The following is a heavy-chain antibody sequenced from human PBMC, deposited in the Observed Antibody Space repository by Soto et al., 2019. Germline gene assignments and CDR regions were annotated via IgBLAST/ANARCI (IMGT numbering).Heavy chain of an antibody. Sequence: NPSETLSLTCAVYGGSFSGYYWSWIRQPPGKGLEWIGEINHSGSTNYNPSLKSRVTISVDTSKNQFSLKLSSVTAADTAVYYCASYEYRSSLYGMDVWGQGTTVTRLL. CDR3: ASYEYRSSLYGMDV. CDR2: INHSGST. V-gene: IGHV4-34*01. CDR1: GGSFSGYY. J-gene: IGHJ6*02. D-gene: IGHD6-6*01.